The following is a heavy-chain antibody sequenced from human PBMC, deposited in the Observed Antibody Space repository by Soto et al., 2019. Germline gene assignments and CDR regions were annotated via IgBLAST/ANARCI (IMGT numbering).Heavy chain of an antibody. V-gene: IGHV1-2*04. CDR1: GYTFTDYY. J-gene: IGHJ6*02. CDR3: TRTRYGGEGRWGMDV. D-gene: IGHD3-10*01. Sequence: ASVKVSCKASGYTFTDYYIHWVRQAPGQGLEWMGWVNPNCGGTNYAQKFQGWVTMTSDTSITTAYMELTRLKSDDTAVSYCTRTRYGGEGRWGMDVWGQGTTVTASS. CDR2: VNPNCGGT.